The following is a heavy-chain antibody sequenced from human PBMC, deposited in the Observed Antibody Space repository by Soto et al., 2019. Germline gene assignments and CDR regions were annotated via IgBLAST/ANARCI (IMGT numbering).Heavy chain of an antibody. J-gene: IGHJ4*02. D-gene: IGHD5-12*01. Sequence: EVQLLESGGGLVQPGGSLRLSCVASGFSFSTYAMSWARQAPGKGLEWVAVISGRDDSTYYGDSVKGRFTISRDNSKNSLYLQMNSLRAEDTAVYYCARYRERDAWYEDYWGQGTLVTVSS. V-gene: IGHV3-23*02. CDR3: ARYRERDAWYEDY. CDR1: GFSFSTYA. CDR2: ISGRDDST.